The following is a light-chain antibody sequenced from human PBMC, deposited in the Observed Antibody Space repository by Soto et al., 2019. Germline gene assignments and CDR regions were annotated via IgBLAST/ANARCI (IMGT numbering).Light chain of an antibody. J-gene: IGKJ3*01. Sequence: EIVLTQSPRTLSLSPGESATLSCRASQNVYINSLAWFQQKPGQTPRLLIYGPSTRAAGVPDRFTGSGSGAGFALTITSLEPEDFAMSYCQQYGGAPFTFGPGTRV. CDR3: QQYGGAPFT. V-gene: IGKV3-20*01. CDR1: QNVYINS. CDR2: GPS.